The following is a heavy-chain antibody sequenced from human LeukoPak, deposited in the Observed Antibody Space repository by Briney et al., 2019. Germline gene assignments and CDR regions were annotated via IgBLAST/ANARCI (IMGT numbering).Heavy chain of an antibody. J-gene: IGHJ4*02. CDR1: GFTFSSYS. CDR2: ISSSSSYI. V-gene: IGHV3-21*01. D-gene: IGHD3-22*01. Sequence: GGSLRLSCAASGFTFSSYSMNWVRQAPGKGLEWVPSISSSSSYIYYADSVKGRFTISRDNAKNSLYLQMNSLRAEDTAVYYCARDRQYYDSSGYPSFFDYWGQGTLVTVSS. CDR3: ARDRQYYDSSGYPSFFDY.